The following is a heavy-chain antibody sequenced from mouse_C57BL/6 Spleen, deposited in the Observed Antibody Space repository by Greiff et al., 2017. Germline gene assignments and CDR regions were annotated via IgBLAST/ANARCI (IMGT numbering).Heavy chain of an antibody. CDR2: IFPGSGST. CDR1: GYTFTGYW. J-gene: IGHJ4*01. Sequence: VQLVESGAELMKPGASVKLSCKATGYTFTGYWIEWVKQRPGHGLEWIGEIFPGSGSTNYNEKFTGKATVTADTSSNTAHMQLSSLTTEDSAIYYCVGYYYYGRGAMDYWGQGTSVTVSS. V-gene: IGHV1-9*01. CDR3: VGYYYYGRGAMDY. D-gene: IGHD2-4*01.